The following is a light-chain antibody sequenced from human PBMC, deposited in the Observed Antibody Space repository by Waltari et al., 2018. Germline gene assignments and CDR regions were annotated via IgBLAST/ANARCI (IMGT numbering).Light chain of an antibody. Sequence: DIQMTQSPSTLSASVGDRVTITCRASQSIGSGLAWYQQKPGKAPKLLIYEATSLESGVPSRFRASGSGTEFTLTISSLQPDDFATYYCQRYNSYPITFGPGTKVDI. V-gene: IGKV1-5*03. CDR2: EAT. CDR3: QRYNSYPIT. J-gene: IGKJ3*01. CDR1: QSIGSG.